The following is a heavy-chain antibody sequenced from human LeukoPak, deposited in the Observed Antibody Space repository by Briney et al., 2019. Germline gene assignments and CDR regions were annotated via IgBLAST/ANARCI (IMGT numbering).Heavy chain of an antibody. Sequence: SETLSLTCTVSDNSISSFYWSWIRQPPGKGLEWIGFVYKTGHTNYNPSLKSRVAISLDGSKSQVSLRLSSVTAADTAVYYCATMVRGVDYWGQGTLVTVSS. D-gene: IGHD3-10*01. CDR1: DNSISSFY. V-gene: IGHV4-59*12. J-gene: IGHJ4*02. CDR3: ATMVRGVDY. CDR2: VYKTGHT.